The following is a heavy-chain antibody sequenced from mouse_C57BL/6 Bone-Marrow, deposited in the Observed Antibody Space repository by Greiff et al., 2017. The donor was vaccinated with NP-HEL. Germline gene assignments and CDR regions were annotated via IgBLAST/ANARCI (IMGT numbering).Heavy chain of an antibody. J-gene: IGHJ1*03. CDR1: GFSLTSYG. V-gene: IGHV2-3*01. D-gene: IGHD1-1*01. Sequence: QVQLKESGPGLVAPSPSLSITCTVSGFSLTSYGVSWVRQPPGKGLEWLGVIWGAGRPPSHSALISRLSISKDNSKSQVFLKLNSLQTDDTATYYCVKRGAYYYGRGWYFEVWGTGTTVTVSS. CDR3: VKRGAYYYGRGWYFEV. CDR2: IWGAGRP.